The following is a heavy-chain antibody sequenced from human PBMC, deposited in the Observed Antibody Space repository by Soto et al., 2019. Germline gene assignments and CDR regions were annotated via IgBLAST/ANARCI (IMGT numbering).Heavy chain of an antibody. CDR1: GGTFNNYG. CDR2: VFPMVSIT. J-gene: IGHJ4*02. V-gene: IGHV1-69*12. CDR3: ARDRGSGVVN. D-gene: IGHD3-10*01. Sequence: QVQLVQSGAEVKKPGSSVTVSCKASGGTFNNYGFSWVRQAPGQGLEWVGGVFPMVSITNHTQKFQDRITMCADASSSTVFMELSNLTPDDTAVFYCARDRGSGVVNWGQGSRVIVSS.